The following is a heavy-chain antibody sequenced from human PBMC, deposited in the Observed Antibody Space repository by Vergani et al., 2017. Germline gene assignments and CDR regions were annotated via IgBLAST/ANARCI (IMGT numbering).Heavy chain of an antibody. CDR3: SRGRGYSFGYSDY. J-gene: IGHJ4*02. V-gene: IGHV3-49*04. CDR2: IRNKAYGGTT. D-gene: IGHD5-18*01. Sequence: EVQLVESGGGLVPPGRSLRLSCAASGFSFGDYAMTWVRQAPGKGLEWVAFIRNKAYGGTTEYAASVKGRFTISRDDSKMLAYLQLRGLKTEDTAVYFCSRGRGYSFGYSDYWGQGTLVTVSS. CDR1: GFSFGDYA.